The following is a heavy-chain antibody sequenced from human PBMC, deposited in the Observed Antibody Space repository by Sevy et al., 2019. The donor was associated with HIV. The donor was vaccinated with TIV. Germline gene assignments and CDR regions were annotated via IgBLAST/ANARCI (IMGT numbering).Heavy chain of an antibody. CDR2: IYYSGST. D-gene: IGHD6-19*01. CDR3: ARASSRQQWLVFYF. V-gene: IGHV4-59*01. CDR1: GGSISSYY. Sequence: SQTLSLTCTVSGGSISSYYWSWIRQPPGKGLEWIGYIYYSGSTNYNPSLKSRVTISVDTSKNQFSLKLSSVTAADTAVYYCARASSRQQWLVFYFWGHGTLVTVSS. J-gene: IGHJ4*01.